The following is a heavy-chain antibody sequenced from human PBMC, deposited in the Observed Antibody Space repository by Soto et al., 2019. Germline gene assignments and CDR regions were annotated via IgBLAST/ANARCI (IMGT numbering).Heavy chain of an antibody. CDR3: ARVIAAAADFDY. V-gene: IGHV1-8*01. D-gene: IGHD6-13*01. CDR1: GYTFTSYD. J-gene: IGHJ4*02. Sequence: GASVKVSCKASGYTFTSYDINWVRQATGQGLEWMGWMNPNSGNTGYAQKFQGRVTMTTDTSTSTAYMELRSLRSDDTAVYYCARVIAAAADFDYWGQGTLVTVSS. CDR2: MNPNSGNT.